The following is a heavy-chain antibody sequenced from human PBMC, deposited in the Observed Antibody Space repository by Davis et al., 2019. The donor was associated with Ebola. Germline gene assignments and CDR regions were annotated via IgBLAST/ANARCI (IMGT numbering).Heavy chain of an antibody. CDR2: INHSGST. Sequence: PSETLSLTCAVYGGSFSGYYWSWIRQPPGKGLEWIGEINHSGSTNYNPSLKSRVTTSVDTSKNQFSLKLSSVTAADTAVYYCASFGYSSSPGAVWGQGTLVTVSS. CDR1: GGSFSGYY. V-gene: IGHV4-34*01. J-gene: IGHJ4*02. D-gene: IGHD6-13*01. CDR3: ASFGYSSSPGAV.